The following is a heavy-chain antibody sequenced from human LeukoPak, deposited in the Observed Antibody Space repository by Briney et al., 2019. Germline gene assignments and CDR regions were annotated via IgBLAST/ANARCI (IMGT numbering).Heavy chain of an antibody. CDR2: INHSGST. V-gene: IGHV4-34*01. J-gene: IGHJ4*02. Sequence: SETLSLTCAVYGGSISGYYWSWIRQPPGKGLEWIGEINHSGSTNYNPSLKSRVSISVDTSKNQFSLKLLSSVTAADTAVYYCARLIGWGYSSSSYFDYWGQGTLVTVSS. CDR3: ARLIGWGYSSSSYFDY. CDR1: GGSISGYY. D-gene: IGHD6-6*01.